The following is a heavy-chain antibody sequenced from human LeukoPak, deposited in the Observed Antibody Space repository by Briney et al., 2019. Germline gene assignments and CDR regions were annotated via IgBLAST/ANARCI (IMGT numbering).Heavy chain of an antibody. CDR3: ATWADDAFDI. D-gene: IGHD1-26*01. CDR2: ISSSSSYI. Sequence: GGTLRLSCAASGFTFSTYGMSWVRQVPGKGLEWVSSISSSSSYIYYADSVKGRFTISRDNAKNSLYLQMNSLRAEDTAVYYCATWADDAFDIWGQGTMVTVSS. V-gene: IGHV3-21*01. J-gene: IGHJ3*02. CDR1: GFTFSTYG.